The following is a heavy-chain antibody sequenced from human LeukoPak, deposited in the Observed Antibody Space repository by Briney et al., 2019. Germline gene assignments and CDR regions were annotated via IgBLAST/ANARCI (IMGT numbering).Heavy chain of an antibody. CDR2: IISSGART. D-gene: IGHD2-15*01. CDR1: GFTFTNYG. CDR3: AKNGDRGAYCSGGSCYPYYYYYMDV. Sequence: GGSLRLSCAASGFTFTNYGMNWVRQAPGKGLEWVSGIISSGARTYYADSVKGRFTISRDNSKNTLSLQMNSLRAEDTAIYYCAKNGDRGAYCSGGSCYPYYYYYMDVWGKGTTVTISS. J-gene: IGHJ6*03. V-gene: IGHV3-23*01.